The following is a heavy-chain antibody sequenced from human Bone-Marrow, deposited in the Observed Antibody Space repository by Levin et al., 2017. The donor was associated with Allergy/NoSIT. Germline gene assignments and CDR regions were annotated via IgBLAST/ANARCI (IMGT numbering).Heavy chain of an antibody. D-gene: IGHD2-2*01. V-gene: IGHV4-39*01. CDR1: GDSIHTHQYY. Sequence: PSETLSLTCNVSGDSIHTHQYYWAWIRQSPGRGLEWIGNIFYTGAVARNSSFQNRVTLSVALSENQFSLKLSSLTVADTAIYYCARLGLGYCGRPSCYGLDVWGPGTTVSVSS. J-gene: IGHJ6*02. CDR2: IFYTGAV. CDR3: ARLGLGYCGRPSCYGLDV.